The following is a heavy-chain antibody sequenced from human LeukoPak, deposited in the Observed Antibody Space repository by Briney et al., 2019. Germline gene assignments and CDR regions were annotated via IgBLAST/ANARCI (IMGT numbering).Heavy chain of an antibody. CDR1: GFTFSSYA. J-gene: IGHJ4*02. D-gene: IGHD3-10*01. CDR2: ISGSGGST. Sequence: GGSLRLSCAASGFTFSSYAMSWVRQAPGKGLEWVSAISGSGGSTYYADSVKGRFTISRDNSKNTLYLQMNSLRAEDTAVYYCAKAPLSGSGSYHFDYWGQGTLVTVSS. V-gene: IGHV3-23*01. CDR3: AKAPLSGSGSYHFDY.